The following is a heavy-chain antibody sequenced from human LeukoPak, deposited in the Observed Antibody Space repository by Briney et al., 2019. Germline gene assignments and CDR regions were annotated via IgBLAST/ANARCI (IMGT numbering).Heavy chain of an antibody. CDR1: GDSIRSTSYY. CDR2: IYYSGNT. J-gene: IGHJ6*03. Sequence: SETLSLTCTVSGDSIRSTSYYWGWIRQPPGKGLEWIGSIYYSGNTYYNPSLKSRVTILVDTSKNQVSLKLSSVTAADTAVYFCARDWGVGGRPGYMDVWGKGTTVTVSS. V-gene: IGHV4-39*07. CDR3: ARDWGVGGRPGYMDV. D-gene: IGHD3-10*01.